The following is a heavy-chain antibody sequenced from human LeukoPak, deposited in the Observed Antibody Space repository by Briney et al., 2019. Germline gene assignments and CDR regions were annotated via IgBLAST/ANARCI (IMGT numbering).Heavy chain of an antibody. D-gene: IGHD4-17*01. CDR1: GFTFNNYA. J-gene: IGHJ4*02. Sequence: GGSLRLSCAASGFTFNNYAMSWVRQAPGKGLEWVSVITASGNSPFYADSVKGRFTISRDNYKNTLYLQMNSLRAEDTAIYYCAKDLLRKEYYFDYWDQGALVTVSS. CDR2: ITASGNSP. V-gene: IGHV3-23*01. CDR3: AKDLLRKEYYFDY.